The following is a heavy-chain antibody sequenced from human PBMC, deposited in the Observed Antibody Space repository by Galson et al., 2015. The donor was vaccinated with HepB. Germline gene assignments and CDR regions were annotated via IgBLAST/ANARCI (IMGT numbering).Heavy chain of an antibody. D-gene: IGHD5-24*01. CDR3: AHSDGYNFFYAFDI. Sequence: PALVKPTQTLTLTCTFSGFSLSTSGVGVGWIRQPPGKALEWLALIYWNDDKRYSPSLKSSLTITKDTSKNQVVLTMTDMDPVDTATYYCAHSDGYNFFYAFDIWGQGTMVTVSS. J-gene: IGHJ3*02. V-gene: IGHV2-5*01. CDR2: IYWNDDK. CDR1: GFSLSTSGVG.